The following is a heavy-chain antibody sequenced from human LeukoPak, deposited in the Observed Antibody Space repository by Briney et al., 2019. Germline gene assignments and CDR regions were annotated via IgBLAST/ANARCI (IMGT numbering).Heavy chain of an antibody. D-gene: IGHD6-13*01. J-gene: IGHJ4*02. CDR3: ARRRGIAAASYFDY. Sequence: GASVKVSCKASGYTFTGYYMHWVRQAPGQGLEWMGWINPNSGGTNYAQKFQGRVTMTRDTSISTAYMELSRLRSDDTAVYYCARRRGIAAASYFDYWGQGTLVTVSS. CDR1: GYTFTGYY. CDR2: INPNSGGT. V-gene: IGHV1-2*02.